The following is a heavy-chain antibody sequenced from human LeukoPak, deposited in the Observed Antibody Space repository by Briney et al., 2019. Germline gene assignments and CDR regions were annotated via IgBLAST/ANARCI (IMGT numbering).Heavy chain of an antibody. CDR1: GGSISSYY. V-gene: IGHV4-59*08. J-gene: IGHJ4*02. CDR3: ARHLTGYDYFDF. D-gene: IGHD7-27*01. Sequence: SETPSLTCTVSGGSISSYYWSWIRQPPGKGLEWRGYIYYSGSTNYNPSLKSRVTISVDTSKNQFSLKLSCLTAADTAVYYCARHLTGYDYFDFWGQGTLVTVSS. CDR2: IYYSGST.